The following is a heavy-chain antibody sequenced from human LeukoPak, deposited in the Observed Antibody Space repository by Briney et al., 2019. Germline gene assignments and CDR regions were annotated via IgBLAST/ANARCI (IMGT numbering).Heavy chain of an antibody. D-gene: IGHD1-26*01. Sequence: XVXXXCKAXGGTFSSYAIXWVRQAPGQGLEWMGRIIPIFGTANYAQKFQGRVTITTDESTSTAYMELSSLRSEDTAVYYCARGSYSFDYWGQGTLVTVSS. V-gene: IGHV1-69*05. CDR3: ARGSYSFDY. CDR1: GGTFSSYA. CDR2: IIPIFGTA. J-gene: IGHJ4*02.